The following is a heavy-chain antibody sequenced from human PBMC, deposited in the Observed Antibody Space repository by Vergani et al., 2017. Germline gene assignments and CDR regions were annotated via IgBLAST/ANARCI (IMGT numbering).Heavy chain of an antibody. Sequence: QVQLVESGGGVVQPGRSLRLSCAASGFTFSSYAMHWVRQAPGKGLEWVAVISYDGSNKYYADSVKGRFTISRDNSKNTLYLQMNSLRAEGTAVYYRASSRFTYYGFWSGYFPPKDYWGQGTLVTVSS. V-gene: IGHV3-30-3*01. J-gene: IGHJ4*02. CDR1: GFTFSSYA. CDR3: ASSRFTYYGFWSGYFPPKDY. D-gene: IGHD3-3*01. CDR2: ISYDGSNK.